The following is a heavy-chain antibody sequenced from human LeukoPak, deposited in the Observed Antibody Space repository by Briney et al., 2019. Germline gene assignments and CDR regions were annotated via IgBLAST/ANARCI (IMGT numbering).Heavy chain of an antibody. J-gene: IGHJ5*02. Sequence: PSETLSLTCTVSGGSISTSSYYWGWIRQPPGKGLGWFGSIYYSGSTFYNPSLESRVTISVDTSKNQFSLKLTSVTATDTAVYYCAAIIAVAGIPLSDPWGQGTLVTVSS. CDR2: IYYSGST. V-gene: IGHV4-39*01. CDR3: AAIIAVAGIPLSDP. CDR1: GGSISTSSYY. D-gene: IGHD6-19*01.